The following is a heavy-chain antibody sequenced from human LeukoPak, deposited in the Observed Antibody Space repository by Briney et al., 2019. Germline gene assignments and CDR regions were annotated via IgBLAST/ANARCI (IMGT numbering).Heavy chain of an antibody. V-gene: IGHV4-59*08. CDR2: IYYSGST. D-gene: IGHD3-10*01. Sequence: SETLSLTCTVSGGSISSYYWSWIRQPPGKGLEWIGYIYYSGSTNYNPSLKSRVTISVDTSKNQFSLKLSSVAAADTAVYYCARHLPRLSGSYYHVFDYWGQGTLVTVSS. CDR3: ARHLPRLSGSYYHVFDY. CDR1: GGSISSYY. J-gene: IGHJ4*02.